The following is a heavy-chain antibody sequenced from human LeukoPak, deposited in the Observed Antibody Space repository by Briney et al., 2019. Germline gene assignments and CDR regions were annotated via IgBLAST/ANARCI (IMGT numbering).Heavy chain of an antibody. CDR3: ARDAASGNNWFDP. CDR1: GFTFSSYA. Sequence: GGSLRLSCAASGFTFSSYAMSWVRQAPGKGLEWVSYISPSSSSTYYADSVKGRFTISRDNARNSLYLQMNSLSTEDTALYYCARDAASGNNWFDPWGQGTLVTVSS. V-gene: IGHV3-48*01. J-gene: IGHJ5*02. CDR2: ISPSSSST. D-gene: IGHD3-3*01.